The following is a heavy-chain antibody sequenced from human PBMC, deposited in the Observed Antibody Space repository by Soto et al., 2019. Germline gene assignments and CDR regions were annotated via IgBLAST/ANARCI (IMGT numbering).Heavy chain of an antibody. CDR3: ARALRYSDGPDYFDY. J-gene: IGHJ4*02. CDR1: GGSISSGGYS. CDR2: IYHSGST. V-gene: IGHV4-31*03. D-gene: IGHD5-18*01. Sequence: SETLSLTCTVSGGSISSGGYSWSWIRQHPGKGLEWIGYIYHSGSTYYNPSLKSRVTISVDTSKNQFSLKLSSVTAADTAVYYCARALRYSDGPDYFDYWDQGTLFTVSS.